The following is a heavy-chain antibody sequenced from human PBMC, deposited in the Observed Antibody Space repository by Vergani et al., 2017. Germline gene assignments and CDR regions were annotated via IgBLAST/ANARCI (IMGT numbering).Heavy chain of an antibody. D-gene: IGHD1-14*01. V-gene: IGHV2-5*01. J-gene: IGHJ5*02. CDR2: IFWNDNQ. CDR3: AHKPPTGMNWFDH. CDR1: DFSLTTTVGMG. Sequence: QITLKESGPALVKPTETLTLTCTFSDFSLTTTVGMGVAWIRQPPGKALEWLAFIFWNDNQRYAPSLKSRLTIAKDTSKHQVVLNLTNVDPVDTATYYCAHKPPTGMNWFDHWCQGILVTVSS.